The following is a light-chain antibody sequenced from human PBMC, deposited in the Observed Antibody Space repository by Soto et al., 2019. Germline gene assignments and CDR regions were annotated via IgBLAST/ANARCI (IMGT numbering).Light chain of an antibody. J-gene: IGLJ2*01. Sequence: QSALTQPRSVSGSPGQSVTISCTGTSSDVGNYNYVSWYQHHPGKAPKLMIFDVSKRPSGVPNRFSGSKSGNTASLTISGLQAEDEADYYCCSYAGSYTVLFGGGTKLTVL. CDR2: DVS. CDR1: SSDVGNYNY. CDR3: CSYAGSYTVL. V-gene: IGLV2-11*01.